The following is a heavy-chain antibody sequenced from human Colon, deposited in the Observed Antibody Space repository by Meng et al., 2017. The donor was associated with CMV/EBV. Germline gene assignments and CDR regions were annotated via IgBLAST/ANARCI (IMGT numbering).Heavy chain of an antibody. V-gene: IGHV3-30*04. Sequence: SGFTFSRSAMHWVRQAPGKGLEWVALISYDGSNRYYADSVKGRFTISRDNSKNTLYLQMNSLRAEDTAVYYCARIISGSYQGTFDYWGQGTLVTVSS. CDR1: GFTFSRSA. J-gene: IGHJ4*02. CDR3: ARIISGSYQGTFDY. D-gene: IGHD1-26*01. CDR2: ISYDGSNR.